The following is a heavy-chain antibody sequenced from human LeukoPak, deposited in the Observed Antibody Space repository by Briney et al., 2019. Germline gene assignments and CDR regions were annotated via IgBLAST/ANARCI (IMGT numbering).Heavy chain of an antibody. CDR1: GFTFSSYG. D-gene: IGHD1-7*01. CDR2: IWYDGSNK. CDR3: ARDNWNSYYYGTDV. Sequence: GGSLRLSCAASGFTFSSYGMHWVRQAPGKGLEWVAVIWYDGSNKYYADSVKGRFTISRDNSKNTLYLQMNSLRAEDTAVYYCARDNWNSYYYGTDVWGQGTTVTVSS. V-gene: IGHV3-33*01. J-gene: IGHJ6*02.